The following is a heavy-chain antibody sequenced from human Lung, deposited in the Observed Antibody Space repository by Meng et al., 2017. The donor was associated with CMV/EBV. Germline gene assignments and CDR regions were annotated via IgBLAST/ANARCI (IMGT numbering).Heavy chain of an antibody. V-gene: IGHV3-30-3*01. CDR2: ISYDGSNK. CDR1: FSSNA. J-gene: IGHJ4*02. CDR3: ARDPLYCSSTSCYPYYFDY. D-gene: IGHD2-2*01. Sequence: FSSNAMNWVRQAPGKGLEWVAVISYDGSNKYCADSVKGRFTISRDNSKNTLYLQMNSLRAEDTAVYYCARDPLYCSSTSCYPYYFDYWGQGTLVTVSS.